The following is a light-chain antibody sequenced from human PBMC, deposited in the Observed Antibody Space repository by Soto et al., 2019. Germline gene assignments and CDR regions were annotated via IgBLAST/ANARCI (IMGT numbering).Light chain of an antibody. V-gene: IGKV3-15*01. CDR2: GAS. CDR3: QRYNNWPPWT. CDR1: QSVSSN. J-gene: IGKJ1*01. Sequence: EIVMTQSPATLSVPPGERATLSCRASQSVSSNLAWYQQKPGQAPRLLIYGASTRATGIPARFSGSGSGTDFTLTISSLQSEDFAVYYCQRYNNWPPWTFGQGTKVDIK.